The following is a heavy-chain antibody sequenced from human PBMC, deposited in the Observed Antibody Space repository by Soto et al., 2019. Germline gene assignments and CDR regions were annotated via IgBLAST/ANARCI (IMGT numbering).Heavy chain of an antibody. Sequence: QVQLQQWGAGLLKPSETLSLTCAVYGGSFSGYYWSWIRQPPGKGLEWIGEINHSGSTNYNPSLKSRGTISVDTSKTQFSLKLSSVTAADTAVYYCARGNDYVWGSYRYGRGFDYWGQGTLVTVSS. CDR1: GGSFSGYY. CDR2: INHSGST. V-gene: IGHV4-34*01. J-gene: IGHJ4*02. D-gene: IGHD3-16*02. CDR3: ARGNDYVWGSYRYGRGFDY.